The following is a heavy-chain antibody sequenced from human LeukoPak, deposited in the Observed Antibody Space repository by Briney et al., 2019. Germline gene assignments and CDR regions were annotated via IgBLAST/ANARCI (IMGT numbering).Heavy chain of an antibody. V-gene: IGHV3-23*01. CDR2: ISASGGST. CDR1: GFTFSSHA. J-gene: IGHJ4*02. Sequence: PGGSLRLSCAASGFTFSSHAMNWVRQAPGKGLEWVSTISASGGSTYYFVKGRFTISRDNSKNTLYLQMNSLRAEDTAVYYCAKGYCSSTNCKESFFDYWGQGTLVTVSS. D-gene: IGHD2-2*01. CDR3: AKGYCSSTNCKESFFDY.